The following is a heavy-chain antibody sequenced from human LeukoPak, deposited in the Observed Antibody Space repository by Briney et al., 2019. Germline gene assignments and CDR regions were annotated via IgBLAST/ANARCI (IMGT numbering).Heavy chain of an antibody. J-gene: IGHJ4*02. D-gene: IGHD3-22*01. CDR2: IYHSGST. CDR3: ASYYYDSSGYYPAWD. V-gene: IGHV4-38-2*01. CDR1: GYSISSGYY. Sequence: SETLSLTCAVSGYSISSGYYWGWIRQPPGKGLEWIGSIYHSGSTYYNPSLKSRVTISVDTSKNQFSLKLSSVTAADTAVYYCASYYYDSSGYYPAWDWGQGTLVTVSS.